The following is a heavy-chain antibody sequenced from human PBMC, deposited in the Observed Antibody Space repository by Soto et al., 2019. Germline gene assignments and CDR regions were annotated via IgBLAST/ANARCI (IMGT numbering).Heavy chain of an antibody. Sequence: LSLTCTVSGGSVSSGSYYWSWIRQPPGKGLEWIGYIYYSGSTNYNPSLKSRVTISVDTSKNQFSLKLSSVTAADTAVYYCASPPDYGDFLEFDYWGQGTLVTVSS. CDR1: GGSVSSGSYY. CDR2: IYYSGST. V-gene: IGHV4-61*01. J-gene: IGHJ4*02. CDR3: ASPPDYGDFLEFDY. D-gene: IGHD4-17*01.